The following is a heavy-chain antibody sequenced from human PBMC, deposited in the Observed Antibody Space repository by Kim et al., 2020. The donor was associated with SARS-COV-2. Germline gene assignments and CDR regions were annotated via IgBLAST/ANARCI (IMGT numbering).Heavy chain of an antibody. CDR1: GFTFSSYG. J-gene: IGHJ3*02. V-gene: IGHV3-30*03. Sequence: GGSLRLSCAASGFTFSSYGMHWVRQAPGKGLEWVAVISYDGSNKYYADSVKGRFTISRDNSKNTLYLQMNSLRAEDTAVYYCAILGVATIADAFDIWGQGTMVTVSS. CDR3: AILGVATIADAFDI. CDR2: ISYDGSNK. D-gene: IGHD5-12*01.